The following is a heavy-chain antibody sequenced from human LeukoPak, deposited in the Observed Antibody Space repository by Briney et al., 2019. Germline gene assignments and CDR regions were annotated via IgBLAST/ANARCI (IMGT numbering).Heavy chain of an antibody. Sequence: GASVKVSCKASGYTFTGHYMHWVRQAPGQGLEWMGWIDPKSDGTNYAQKFQGRVTMTRDTSISTAYMELSSVISDDTAVYYCAREVRVSAGSSTFENWGQGTLVTVSS. CDR3: AREVRVSAGSSTFEN. J-gene: IGHJ4*02. CDR1: GYTFTGHY. V-gene: IGHV1-2*02. D-gene: IGHD1-26*01. CDR2: IDPKSDGT.